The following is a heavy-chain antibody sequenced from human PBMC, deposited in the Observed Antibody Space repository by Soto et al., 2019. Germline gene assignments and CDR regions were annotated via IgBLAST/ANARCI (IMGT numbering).Heavy chain of an antibody. Sequence: GGSLRLSCAASGFTFSSYAMHWVRQAPGKGLEWVAVISYDGSNKYYADSVKGRFTISRDNSKNTLYLQMNSLRAEDTAVYYCAREGSGSPRYYYYGMDVWGQGTTVTVSS. CDR1: GFTFSSYA. V-gene: IGHV3-30-3*01. D-gene: IGHD3-10*01. J-gene: IGHJ6*02. CDR2: ISYDGSNK. CDR3: AREGSGSPRYYYYGMDV.